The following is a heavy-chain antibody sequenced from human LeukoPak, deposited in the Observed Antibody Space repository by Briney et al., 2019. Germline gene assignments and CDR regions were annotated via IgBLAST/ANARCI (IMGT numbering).Heavy chain of an antibody. J-gene: IGHJ6*02. CDR1: GFTFSSYA. D-gene: IGHD3-10*01. V-gene: IGHV3-23*01. Sequence: GGSLRLSCAASGFTFSSYAMSWVRQAPGKGLEWVSAISGSGGSTYYADSVKGRFTISRDNSKKTLYLQMNSLRAEDTAVYYCAKDEYGRITMVRGVTGMDVWGQGTTVTVSS. CDR3: AKDEYGRITMVRGVTGMDV. CDR2: ISGSGGST.